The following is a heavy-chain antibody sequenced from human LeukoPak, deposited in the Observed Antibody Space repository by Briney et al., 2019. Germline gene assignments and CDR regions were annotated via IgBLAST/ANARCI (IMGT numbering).Heavy chain of an antibody. D-gene: IGHD3-22*01. V-gene: IGHV4-59*11. CDR1: GDSIGSHY. J-gene: IGHJ3*02. Sequence: SETLSLTCTVSGDSIGSHYWSWIRQPPGKGLEWIGYIFYVGSTNYNPSLKSRVTISVDTPKNQFSLKLNSVTAADTAVYYCARDYYDSRGEAFDIWGQETMVTVSS. CDR2: IFYVGST. CDR3: ARDYYDSRGEAFDI.